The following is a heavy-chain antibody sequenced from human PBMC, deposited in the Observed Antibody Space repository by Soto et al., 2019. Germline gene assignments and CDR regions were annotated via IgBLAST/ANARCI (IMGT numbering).Heavy chain of an antibody. D-gene: IGHD1-26*01. J-gene: IGHJ4*02. Sequence: QVQLQESGPGLVKPSDTLSLTCAVSGYSISNSNWWGWIRQPPGKGLEWIGYIYYSGTTYYNPSLKSRVTMSVDTSKNQFSRKLTSVPAVDTAVYYCARREIQGPIDYWGQGTLVTVSS. V-gene: IGHV4-28*01. CDR2: IYYSGTT. CDR1: GYSISNSNW. CDR3: ARREIQGPIDY.